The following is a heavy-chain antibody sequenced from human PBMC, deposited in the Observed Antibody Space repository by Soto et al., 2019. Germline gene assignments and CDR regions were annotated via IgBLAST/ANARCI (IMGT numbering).Heavy chain of an antibody. CDR3: AVGGRIAAAGTLDY. CDR2: IIPIFGTA. D-gene: IGHD6-13*01. J-gene: IGHJ4*02. V-gene: IGHV1-69*13. CDR1: GGTFSSYA. Sequence: SVKVSCKASGGTFSSYAISWVRQAPGQGLEWMGGIIPIFGTANYAQKFQGRVTITADESTSTAYMELSSLRSEDTAVYYCAVGGRIAAAGTLDYWGQGTLVTVSS.